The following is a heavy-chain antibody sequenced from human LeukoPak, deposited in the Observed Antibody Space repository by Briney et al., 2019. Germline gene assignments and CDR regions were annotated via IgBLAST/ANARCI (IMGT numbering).Heavy chain of an antibody. CDR3: ARSAASRYCSGGSCSDYGMDV. J-gene: IGHJ6*02. CDR2: IYTSGST. Sequence: SETLSLTCTVSGVSISSYYWSWIWQPAGKGLEWIGGIYTSGSTNYNPSLKSRVTMSVDTSKNQFSLKLSSVTAADTAVYYCARSAASRYCSGGSCSDYGMDVWGQGTTVTVSS. D-gene: IGHD2-15*01. V-gene: IGHV4-4*07. CDR1: GVSISSYY.